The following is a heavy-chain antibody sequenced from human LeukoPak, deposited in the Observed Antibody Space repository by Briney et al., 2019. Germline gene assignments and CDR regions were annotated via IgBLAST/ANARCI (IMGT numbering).Heavy chain of an antibody. V-gene: IGHV4-34*01. D-gene: IGHD5-12*01. CDR2: INHSGST. CDR3: ARGPRWVATTMY. J-gene: IGHJ4*02. CDR1: GGSFSGYY. Sequence: SETLSLTCAVYGGSFSGYYWSWIRQPPGKGLEWIGEINHSGSTNYNPSLKSRVTISVDTSKNQFSLKLSSVTAADTAVYYCARGPRWVATTMYWGQGTLVTVSS.